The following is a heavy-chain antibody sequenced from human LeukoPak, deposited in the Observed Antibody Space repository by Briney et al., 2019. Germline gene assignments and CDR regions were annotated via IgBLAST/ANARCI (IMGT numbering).Heavy chain of an antibody. V-gene: IGHV3-23*01. CDR3: ARGGHGAADQ. J-gene: IGHJ5*02. D-gene: IGHD1-26*01. Sequence: SGGSLRLSCAASGFTFSSYAMSWVRQAPGKGLECVSAISDSVASTYYADSVKGRFTISRDNAKNLLFLQMNSPRAEDTAVYYCARGGHGAADQWGQGTLVIVSS. CDR2: ISDSVAST. CDR1: GFTFSSYA.